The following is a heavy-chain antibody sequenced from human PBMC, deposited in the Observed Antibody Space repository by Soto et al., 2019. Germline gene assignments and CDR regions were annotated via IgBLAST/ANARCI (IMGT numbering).Heavy chain of an antibody. D-gene: IGHD5-18*01. CDR1: GFTFRNYV. CDR3: AGEWDTSMVTPGY. Sequence: PGGSLRLSCAASGFTFRNYVMHWVRQAPGKGLEWVAVIWYDGSNKYYVDSVKGRFTISRDNSKNTLYLQMNSLRAEDTAVYYCAGEWDTSMVTPGYWGQGTLVTVSS. J-gene: IGHJ4*02. V-gene: IGHV3-33*01. CDR2: IWYDGSNK.